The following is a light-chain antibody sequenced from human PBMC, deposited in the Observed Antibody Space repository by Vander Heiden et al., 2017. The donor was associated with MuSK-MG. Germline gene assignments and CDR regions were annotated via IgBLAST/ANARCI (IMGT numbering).Light chain of an antibody. CDR1: SSDVGSYNL. CDR3: CSYAGSSTLV. CDR2: EVS. V-gene: IGLV2-23*02. Sequence: QSALTQPASVSGSPGRSITISCTGTSSDVGSYNLVSWYQQHPGKAPKLMIHEVSKRPSGVSNRFSGSKSGNTASLTISGLQAEDEADYYCCSYAGSSTLVFGGGTKLTVL. J-gene: IGLJ2*01.